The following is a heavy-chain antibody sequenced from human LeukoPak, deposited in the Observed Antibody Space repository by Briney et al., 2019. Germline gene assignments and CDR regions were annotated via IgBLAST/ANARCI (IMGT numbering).Heavy chain of an antibody. Sequence: ASVKVSCKASGYRFTYYYMHWVRQAPGQGLEWMGIINPSGGSTSYAQKFQGRVTMTRDTSTSTVYMELSSLRFEDTSVYYCARHGDGAENLQHWGQGTLVTVSS. V-gene: IGHV1-46*01. J-gene: IGHJ1*01. CDR2: INPSGGST. CDR1: GYRFTYYY. CDR3: ARHGDGAENLQH.